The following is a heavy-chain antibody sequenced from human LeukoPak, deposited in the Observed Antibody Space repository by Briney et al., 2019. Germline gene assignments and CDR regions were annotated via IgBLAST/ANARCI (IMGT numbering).Heavy chain of an antibody. Sequence: GAPVKVSCKASGYTFTSYYMHWVRQAPGQGLEWMGIINPSGGSTSYAQKFQGRVTMTRDMSTSTVYMELSSLRSEDTAVYYCAREGKDYYDSSALGYWGQGTLVTVSS. CDR1: GYTFTSYY. D-gene: IGHD3-22*01. V-gene: IGHV1-46*01. CDR3: AREGKDYYDSSALGY. J-gene: IGHJ4*02. CDR2: INPSGGST.